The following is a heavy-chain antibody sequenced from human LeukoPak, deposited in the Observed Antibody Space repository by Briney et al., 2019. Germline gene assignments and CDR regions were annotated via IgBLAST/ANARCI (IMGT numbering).Heavy chain of an antibody. CDR3: ARGDSGIFGVVIIPAPGGDY. V-gene: IGHV1-2*06. D-gene: IGHD3-3*01. CDR1: GGTFSSYA. J-gene: IGHJ4*02. Sequence: ASVKVSCKASGGTFSSYAISWVRQAPGQGLEWMGRINPNSGGTNYAQKFQGRVTMTRDTSISTAYMELSRLRSDDTAVYYCARGDSGIFGVVIIPAPGGDYWGQGTLVTVSS. CDR2: INPNSGGT.